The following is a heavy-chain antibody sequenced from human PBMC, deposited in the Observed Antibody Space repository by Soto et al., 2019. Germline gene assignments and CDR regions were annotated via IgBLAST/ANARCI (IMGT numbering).Heavy chain of an antibody. CDR2: INPGYPAGRST. D-gene: IGHD1-26*01. V-gene: IGHV1-46*01. J-gene: IGHJ6*02. Sequence: QVQLVQSGVEVKKPGASVKVSGKAAGYTRTTLFMHWVRQVAGQGLEWMGVINPGYPAGRSTTYAQKFQGRVTMTTDTSTSTVYMELSRLRSDDTAVYYCAREAIVAGATTGMDVWGQGTTVTVSS. CDR1: GYTRTTLF. CDR3: AREAIVAGATTGMDV.